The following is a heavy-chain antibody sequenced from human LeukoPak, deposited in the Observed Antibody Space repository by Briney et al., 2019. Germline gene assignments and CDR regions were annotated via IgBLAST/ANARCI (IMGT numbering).Heavy chain of an antibody. J-gene: IGHJ3*02. CDR1: GGSLSSYY. D-gene: IGHD5-24*01. CDR2: IYYSGST. Sequence: PSETLSLTCTVSGGSLSSYYWNWIRQPPGKGLEWIGYIYYSGSTNYNPSLKSRVTISVDTSKNQFSLKLSSVTAADTAVYYCAGRLWRRNGYNLSAFDIWGQGTMVTVS. CDR3: AGRLWRRNGYNLSAFDI. V-gene: IGHV4-59*01.